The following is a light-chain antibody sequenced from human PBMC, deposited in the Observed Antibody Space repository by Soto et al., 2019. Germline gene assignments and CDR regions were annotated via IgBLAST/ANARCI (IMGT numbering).Light chain of an antibody. J-gene: IGKJ4*01. CDR2: GAS. Sequence: EIVMTQSPATLSVSPGERATLSCRASQSVSSNLAWYQQKPGQAPRLLIYGASNRATGIPARFSGSGSGTDFTLTISSLEPEDFAVYYCQQRSNWPRALTFGGGTKVDIK. CDR3: QQRSNWPRALT. CDR1: QSVSSN. V-gene: IGKV3-11*01.